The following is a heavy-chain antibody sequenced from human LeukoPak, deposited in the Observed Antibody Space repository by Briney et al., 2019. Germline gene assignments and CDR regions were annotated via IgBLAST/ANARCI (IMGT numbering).Heavy chain of an antibody. D-gene: IGHD3-3*01. CDR2: IRYDGSNK. CDR1: GFTFSSYG. V-gene: IGHV3-30*02. CDR3: ATGDRLWSGYYYYYYMDV. J-gene: IGHJ6*03. Sequence: GGSLRLSCAASGFTFSSYGMHWVRQAPGKGLEWVAFIRYDGSNKYYADSVKGRFTISRDNSKNTLYLQMNSLRAEDTAVYYCATGDRLWSGYYYYYYMDVWGKGTTVTVSS.